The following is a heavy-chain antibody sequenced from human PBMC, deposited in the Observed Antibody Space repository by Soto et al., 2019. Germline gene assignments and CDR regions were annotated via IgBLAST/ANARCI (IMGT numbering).Heavy chain of an antibody. CDR3: ARDRSSSWYNGTFYFDS. D-gene: IGHD6-19*01. J-gene: IGHJ4*02. CDR2: IIPLFHAT. V-gene: IGHV1-69*06. Sequence: QVQLVQSGAEVRKPGSSVKVYCKASGGTFTTYDISWVRQAPGHGLEWMGGIIPLFHATKYAQKFQGRVTTTADKYTGTAYRELSSLRSEDTAMYYCARDRSSSWYNGTFYFDSWGQGTLVTVSS. CDR1: GGTFTTYD.